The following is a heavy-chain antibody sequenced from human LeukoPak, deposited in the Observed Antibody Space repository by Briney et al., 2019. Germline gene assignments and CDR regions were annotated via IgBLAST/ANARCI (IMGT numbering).Heavy chain of an antibody. D-gene: IGHD6-19*01. Sequence: PGGSLRLSCAASGFTFSDYSMKWVRQAPGKGLEWVSSISTGNSYKYYGDSVKGRFTISRDNAKNSLFLQMNSLRAEDTAVYYCARGPTLIGVVGTWPLDYWGQGTLVIVSS. V-gene: IGHV3-21*01. CDR3: ARGPTLIGVVGTWPLDY. CDR1: GFTFSDYS. CDR2: ISTGNSYK. J-gene: IGHJ4*02.